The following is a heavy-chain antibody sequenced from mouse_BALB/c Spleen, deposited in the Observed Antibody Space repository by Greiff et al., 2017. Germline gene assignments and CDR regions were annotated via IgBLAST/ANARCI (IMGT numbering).Heavy chain of an antibody. CDR3: TRGYYGSSWN. CDR2: VRSKANNHAT. V-gene: IGHV6-6*01. CDR1: VFSFSDAW. D-gene: IGHD1-1*01. Sequence: EVKLQESGGGLVQPGGSMKLSCAASVFSFSDAWLDWVRLSPEKGLEWVAAVRSKANNHATYYAESVIGRFTISRDDSKSSVYLQMNSLRAADNGMYKWTRGYYGSSWNWGQGTTLTVSS. J-gene: IGHJ2*01.